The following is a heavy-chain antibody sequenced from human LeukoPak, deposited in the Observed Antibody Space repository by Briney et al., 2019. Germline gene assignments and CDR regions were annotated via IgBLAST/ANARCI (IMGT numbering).Heavy chain of an antibody. CDR1: GFTFSSYA. Sequence: GGSLRLSCAASGFTFSSYAMSWVRQAPGKGLEWVSAISGSGGSTYYADSVKGRSTISRDNSKNTLYLQMNSLRAEDTAVYYCAKGDSSPPIQHWGQGTLVTVSS. V-gene: IGHV3-23*01. CDR2: ISGSGGST. J-gene: IGHJ1*01. CDR3: AKGDSSPPIQH. D-gene: IGHD6-13*01.